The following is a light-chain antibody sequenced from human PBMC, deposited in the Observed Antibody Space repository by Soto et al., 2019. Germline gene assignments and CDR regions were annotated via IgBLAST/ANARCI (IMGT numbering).Light chain of an antibody. Sequence: EIVMTQSPATLSVSPGERATLSCRASQSVSNNLAWHQQKPGQAPRLLIYGASTRATGIPARFSGSGSGTDFAVTISSLQSEGVAVYYCQQYNKWPWTFGQGTKVEIK. CDR3: QQYNKWPWT. V-gene: IGKV3-15*01. J-gene: IGKJ1*01. CDR2: GAS. CDR1: QSVSNN.